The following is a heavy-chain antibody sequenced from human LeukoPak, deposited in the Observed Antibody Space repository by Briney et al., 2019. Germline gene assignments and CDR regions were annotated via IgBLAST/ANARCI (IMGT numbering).Heavy chain of an antibody. CDR2: INAGNGNT. Sequence: ASVKVSCKASGYTFTSYAMHWVRQAPGQRLEWMGWINAGNGNTKYSQKFQGRVTITRDTSASTAYMELSSLRSEDTAVYYCANILSSGWYHAFDIWGQGTMVTVSS. J-gene: IGHJ3*02. CDR1: GYTFTSYA. V-gene: IGHV1-3*01. CDR3: ANILSSGWYHAFDI. D-gene: IGHD6-19*01.